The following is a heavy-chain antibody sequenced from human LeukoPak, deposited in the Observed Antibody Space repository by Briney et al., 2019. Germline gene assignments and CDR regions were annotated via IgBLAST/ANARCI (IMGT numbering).Heavy chain of an antibody. V-gene: IGHV3-23*01. Sequence: GSLRLSCAASGFTFTSYSMSWVRQAPGKGLEWVSAISGSGGSTYYADSVKGRFTISRDNSKNTLYLQMNSLRAEDTAVYYCAQGREYYGMDVWGQGTTVTVSS. CDR1: GFTFTSYS. D-gene: IGHD1-26*01. J-gene: IGHJ6*02. CDR2: ISGSGGST. CDR3: AQGREYYGMDV.